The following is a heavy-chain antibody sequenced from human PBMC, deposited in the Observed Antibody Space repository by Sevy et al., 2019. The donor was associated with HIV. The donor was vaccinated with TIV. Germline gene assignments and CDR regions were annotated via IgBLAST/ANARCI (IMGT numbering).Heavy chain of an antibody. CDR2: ISSSSSTI. CDR3: ARAPTVVVIATLYYYGMDV. CDR1: GFTFSSYS. V-gene: IGHV3-48*02. Sequence: GGCLRLSCAASGFTFSSYSMNWVRQAPGKGLEWVSYISSSSSTIYYADSVKGRFTISRDNAKNSLYLQMNSLRDEDSAEYNCARAPTVVVIATLYYYGMDVWGQGTLVTVSS. D-gene: IGHD3-22*01. J-gene: IGHJ6*02.